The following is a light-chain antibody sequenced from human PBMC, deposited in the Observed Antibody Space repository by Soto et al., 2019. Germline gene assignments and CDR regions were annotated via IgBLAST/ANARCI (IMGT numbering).Light chain of an antibody. CDR1: SSDIGAYNF. CDR2: DVN. CDR3: TSWTTSTTTI. V-gene: IGLV2-14*03. Sequence: QSVLTQPASVSGSPGQSITISCTGTSSDIGAYNFVSWYQQHPGKAPKLMLYDVNIRPSGVSNRFSGSKSGNAASLTISGLQAEDEADYYCTSWTTSTTTIVGGWTKVTVL. J-gene: IGLJ2*01.